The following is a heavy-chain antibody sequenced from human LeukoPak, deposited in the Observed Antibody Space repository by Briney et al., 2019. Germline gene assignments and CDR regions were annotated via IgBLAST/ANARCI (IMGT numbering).Heavy chain of an antibody. D-gene: IGHD5-24*01. J-gene: IGHJ4*02. Sequence: ASVKVSCKASGYTFTSYGFSWVRQAPGQGLEWRGWISAYNGNTNYAQSLQGRVTMTTDTSTSTAFMELRSLRSDDTAVYYCARVLRADMATSDYWGQGTLVTVSS. CDR1: GYTFTSYG. CDR3: ARVLRADMATSDY. CDR2: ISAYNGNT. V-gene: IGHV1-18*01.